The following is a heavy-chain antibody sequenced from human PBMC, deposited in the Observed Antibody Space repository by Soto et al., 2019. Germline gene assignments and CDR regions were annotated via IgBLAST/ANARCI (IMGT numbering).Heavy chain of an antibody. D-gene: IGHD2-2*01. CDR3: ARPLLVPAAAYYYYGMYV. J-gene: IGHJ6*02. Sequence: QVQLVESGGGLVKPGGSLRLSCAASGFTFIDYYMSWIRQAPGKGLEWVSYISSSGSTIYYADSVKGRFTISRDNAKNSLYLQMNSLRAEDPAVYYCARPLLVPAAAYYYYGMYVWVQGTTVTVSS. CDR2: ISSSGSTI. V-gene: IGHV3-11*01. CDR1: GFTFIDYY.